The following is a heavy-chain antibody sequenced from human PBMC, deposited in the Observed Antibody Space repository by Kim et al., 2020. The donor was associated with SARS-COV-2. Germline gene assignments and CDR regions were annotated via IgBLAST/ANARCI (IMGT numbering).Heavy chain of an antibody. D-gene: IGHD3-10*01. V-gene: IGHV3-7*01. CDR3: ARISTSAGGAFDI. Sequence: YVEYLRGRFTISRDNAKNSLYLQMNGLSAEDTAVYYCARISTSAGGAFDIWGQGTMVTVSS. J-gene: IGHJ3*02.